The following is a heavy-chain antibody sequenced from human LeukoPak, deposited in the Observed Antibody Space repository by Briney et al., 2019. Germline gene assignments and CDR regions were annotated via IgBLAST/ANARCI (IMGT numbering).Heavy chain of an antibody. J-gene: IGHJ6*03. D-gene: IGHD4/OR15-4a*01. CDR3: ARDRRLWNMDV. V-gene: IGHV3-74*01. CDR1: GFTFGTYW. CDR2: INSDGGTT. Sequence: GGSLRLSCAASGFTFGTYWMHWVRQAPGKGLVWVSGINSDGGTTTYADSVKGRFTISRDNAKNTLYLQMNSLRAEDTAVYYCARDRRLWNMDVWGTGTTVTISS.